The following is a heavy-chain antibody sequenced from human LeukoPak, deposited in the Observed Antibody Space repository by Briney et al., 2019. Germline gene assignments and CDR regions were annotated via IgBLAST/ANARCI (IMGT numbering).Heavy chain of an antibody. CDR3: ATVWEHGDY. J-gene: IGHJ4*02. CDR1: GGSFSGYY. CDR2: INHSGST. V-gene: IGHV4-34*01. D-gene: IGHD1-26*01. Sequence: SETLSLTCAVYGGSFSGYYWSWIRQPPGKGLEWIGEINHSGSTNYNPSLKSRVTISVDTSKNQFSLKLSSVTAADTAVYYCATVWEHGDYRGQGTLVTVSS.